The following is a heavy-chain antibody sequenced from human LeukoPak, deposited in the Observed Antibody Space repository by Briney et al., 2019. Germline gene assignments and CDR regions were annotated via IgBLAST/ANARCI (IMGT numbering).Heavy chain of an antibody. Sequence: GGSLRLSCAASEFSVGSNYMTWVRQAPGKGLEWVGRIKSKTDGGTTDYAAPVKGRFTISRDDSKNTLYLQMNSLKSEDTAVYYCTTIRGFCSGRSCLGYWGQGTLVTVSS. V-gene: IGHV3-15*01. CDR2: IKSKTDGGTT. CDR3: TTIRGFCSGRSCLGY. J-gene: IGHJ4*02. CDR1: EFSVGSNY. D-gene: IGHD2-15*01.